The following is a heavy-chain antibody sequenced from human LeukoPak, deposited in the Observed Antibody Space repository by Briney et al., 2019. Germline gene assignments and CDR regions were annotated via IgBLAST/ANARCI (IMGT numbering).Heavy chain of an antibody. CDR1: GFTFSSYA. D-gene: IGHD2-21*01. Sequence: PGGSLRLSCAASGFTFSSYAMHWVRQAPGKGLEWVAVISYDGSNKYYADSVKGRFTISRDNSKNTLYLQMNSLRAEDTAVYYCARQYCGGDCYWARTLDYWGQGTLVTVSS. CDR2: ISYDGSNK. J-gene: IGHJ4*02. V-gene: IGHV3-30-3*01. CDR3: ARQYCGGDCYWARTLDY.